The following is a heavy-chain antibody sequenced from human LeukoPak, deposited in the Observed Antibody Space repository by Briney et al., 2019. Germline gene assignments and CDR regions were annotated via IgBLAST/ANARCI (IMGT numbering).Heavy chain of an antibody. Sequence: PSETLSLTCAVYGGSFSGYYWSWIRQPPGKGLEWIGEINHSGSTNYNPSLKSRVTISVDTSKNQFSLKLSSVTAADTAVYYCARDITMVRVNWFDPWGQGTLVTVSS. CDR1: GGSFSGYY. D-gene: IGHD3-10*01. J-gene: IGHJ5*02. V-gene: IGHV4-34*01. CDR2: INHSGST. CDR3: ARDITMVRVNWFDP.